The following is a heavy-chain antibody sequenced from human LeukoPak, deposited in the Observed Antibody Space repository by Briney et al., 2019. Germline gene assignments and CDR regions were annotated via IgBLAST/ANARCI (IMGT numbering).Heavy chain of an antibody. J-gene: IGHJ4*02. D-gene: IGHD5-24*01. Sequence: GASVKVSCKASGYTFTGYYMHWVRQAPGQGLEWMGWINPNSGGTNYAQKFQGRVTMTRDTSISTAYMELSRLRSDDTAVYYCARSPRRDGYNYNYWGQGTLVTVSS. CDR1: GYTFTGYY. CDR3: ARSPRRDGYNYNY. CDR2: INPNSGGT. V-gene: IGHV1-2*02.